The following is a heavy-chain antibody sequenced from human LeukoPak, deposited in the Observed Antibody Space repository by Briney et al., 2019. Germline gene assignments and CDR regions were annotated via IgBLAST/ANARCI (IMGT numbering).Heavy chain of an antibody. CDR1: GFKFSNYW. Sequence: PGGSLRLSCVVSGFKFSNYWMNWVRQAPGKGLEWVANIKHDGSEKYYVDSVKGRFSISRDNAKKSLYLQMNSLRAEDTAVYYRARALSHCLDYWGQGTLVTVSS. V-gene: IGHV3-7*01. D-gene: IGHD3-16*01. CDR2: IKHDGSEK. J-gene: IGHJ4*02. CDR3: ARALSHCLDY.